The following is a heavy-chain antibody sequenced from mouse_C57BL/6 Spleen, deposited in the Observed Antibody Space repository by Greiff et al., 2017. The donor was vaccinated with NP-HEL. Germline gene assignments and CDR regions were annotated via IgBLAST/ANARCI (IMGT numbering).Heavy chain of an antibody. CDR2: IYPGSGST. Sequence: QVQLQQPGAELVKPGASVKMSCKASGYTFTSYWITWVKQRPGQGLEWIGDIYPGSGSTNYNEKFKSKATLTVDTSSSTAYMQLSSLTSEDSAVYYCAGGVVQLGLRAMDYWGQGTSVTVSS. CDR3: AGGVVQLGLRAMDY. D-gene: IGHD3-1*01. V-gene: IGHV1-55*01. J-gene: IGHJ4*01. CDR1: GYTFTSYW.